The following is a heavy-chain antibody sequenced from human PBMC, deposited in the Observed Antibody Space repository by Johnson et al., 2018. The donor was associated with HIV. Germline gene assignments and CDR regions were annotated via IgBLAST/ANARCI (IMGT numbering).Heavy chain of an antibody. J-gene: IGHJ3*02. CDR2: ISYDGNNK. CDR1: TFSSYG. V-gene: IGHV3-30*18. CDR3: AKGGIATRFFDI. D-gene: IGHD6-6*01. Sequence: TFSSYGMLWVRQAPGKGLEWVAVISYDGNNKYYADSVKGRFTISRDNSKNTLYLQMNSLRAEDTALYYCAKGGIATRFFDIWGQGTMVTVSS.